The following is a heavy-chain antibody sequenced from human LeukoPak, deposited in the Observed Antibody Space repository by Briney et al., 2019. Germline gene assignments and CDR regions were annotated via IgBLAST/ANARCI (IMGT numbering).Heavy chain of an antibody. CDR2: INPNSGGT. Sequence: GASVKVSCKASGYTFTGYYMHWVRQAPGQGLEWMGRINPNSGGTNYAQKFQGRVTMTRDTSTSTVYMELSSLRSEDTAVYYCARESILGDFWSGYYYPYWGQGTLVTVSS. J-gene: IGHJ4*02. V-gene: IGHV1-2*06. CDR3: ARESILGDFWSGYYYPY. D-gene: IGHD3-3*01. CDR1: GYTFTGYY.